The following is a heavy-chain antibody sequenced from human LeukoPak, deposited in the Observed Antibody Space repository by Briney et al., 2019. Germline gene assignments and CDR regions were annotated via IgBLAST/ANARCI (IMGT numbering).Heavy chain of an antibody. Sequence: SETLSLTCTVSGGSISSGDYYWSWIRQPPGKGLEWIGYIYYSGSTYYNPSHKSRVTISADTSKNQFSLKLSSVTAADTAVYYCARSIADDAFDIWGQGTMVTVSS. V-gene: IGHV4-30-4*01. J-gene: IGHJ3*02. D-gene: IGHD6-13*01. CDR3: ARSIADDAFDI. CDR2: IYYSGST. CDR1: GGSISSGDYY.